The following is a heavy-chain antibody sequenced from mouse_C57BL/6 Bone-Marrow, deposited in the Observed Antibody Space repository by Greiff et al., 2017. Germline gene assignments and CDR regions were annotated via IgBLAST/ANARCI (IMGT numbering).Heavy chain of an antibody. Sequence: EVQLQQSGAELVRPGASVKLSCTASGFNIKDDYMHWVKQRPEQGLEWIGWIDPENGDTEYASKFQGKATITAATSSNTAYLQLSSLTSEDTAVYYCTTLYYYSSSSYYFDYWGQGTTLTVSS. D-gene: IGHD1-1*01. J-gene: IGHJ2*01. CDR1: GFNIKDDY. V-gene: IGHV14-4*01. CDR3: TTLYYYSSSSYYFDY. CDR2: IDPENGDT.